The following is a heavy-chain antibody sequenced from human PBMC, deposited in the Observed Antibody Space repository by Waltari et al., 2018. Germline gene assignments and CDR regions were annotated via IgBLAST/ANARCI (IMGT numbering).Heavy chain of an antibody. J-gene: IGHJ4*02. CDR2: ISHDAGNE. D-gene: IGHD2-15*01. V-gene: IGHV3-30-3*01. CDR1: RFTFPHYA. CDR3: ARAPGVAEAERRWYLDY. Sequence: QVQLVESGGGVVEPGGSLRLSWAVSRFTFPHYAMPGVRQAPGKGLEWVAVISHDAGNEYYTDSVKGRFTISRDNSKNTLYLQMNSLRLEDTAVYYCARAPGVAEAERRWYLDYWGQGTLVTASS.